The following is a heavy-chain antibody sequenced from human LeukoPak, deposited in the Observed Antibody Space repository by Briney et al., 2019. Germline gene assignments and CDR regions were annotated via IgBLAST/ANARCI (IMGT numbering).Heavy chain of an antibody. CDR3: ARGSSIVAAFDY. V-gene: IGHV3-23*01. J-gene: IGHJ4*02. CDR1: GFTFSSYA. CDR2: ISGSGDAS. Sequence: GGSLRLSCAASGFTFSSYAMNWVPQAPGKGLEWVSSISGSGDASYYADCVKGRFTISRDNAKNSLYLQMNSLRAEDTAVYYCARGSSIVAAFDYWGQGTLVTVSS. D-gene: IGHD5-12*01.